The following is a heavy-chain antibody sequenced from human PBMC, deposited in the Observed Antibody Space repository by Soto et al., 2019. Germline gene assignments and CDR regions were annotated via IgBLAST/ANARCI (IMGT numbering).Heavy chain of an antibody. CDR3: ASGWFGEFVYYFDY. Sequence: QVQLVQSGAEVNKPGASVKVSCKASGYTFTSYGISWVRQAPGQGLEWMGWISAYNGNTNYAQKLKGRGTMNTDTSTSTAYMELRGLRSDDTAVYYCASGWFGEFVYYFDYWGQGPLVTVSS. CDR2: ISAYNGNT. V-gene: IGHV1-18*01. CDR1: GYTFTSYG. D-gene: IGHD3-10*01. J-gene: IGHJ4*02.